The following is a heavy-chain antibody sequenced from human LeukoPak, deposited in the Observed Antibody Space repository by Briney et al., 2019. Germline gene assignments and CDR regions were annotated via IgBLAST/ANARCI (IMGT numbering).Heavy chain of an antibody. Sequence: GGPLRLSCSASGFTFSSPAMSWVRQAPGKGLEWVSPISGSGSGVSTYYADSVKGRFNVSRDNSKNTVFLQLNSLRAEDTAVYYCAKSQFFFDSSDYWGGQGTLVTVSS. J-gene: IGHJ4*02. CDR1: GFTFSSPA. D-gene: IGHD3-22*01. CDR3: AKSQFFFDSSDYW. CDR2: ISGSGSGVST. V-gene: IGHV3-23*01.